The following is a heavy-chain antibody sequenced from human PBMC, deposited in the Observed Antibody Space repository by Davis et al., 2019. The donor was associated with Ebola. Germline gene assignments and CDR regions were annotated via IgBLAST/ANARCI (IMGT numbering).Heavy chain of an antibody. V-gene: IGHV3-30*09. Sequence: PGGSLRLSCAASGFTFSSYAMHWVRQAPGKGLEWVAVISYDGSNKYYADSVKGRFAISRDNSKNTLYLQMNSLRAEDTAVYYCARVGQQLDYYFDYWGQGTLVTVSS. CDR1: GFTFSSYA. D-gene: IGHD6-13*01. CDR2: ISYDGSNK. CDR3: ARVGQQLDYYFDY. J-gene: IGHJ4*02.